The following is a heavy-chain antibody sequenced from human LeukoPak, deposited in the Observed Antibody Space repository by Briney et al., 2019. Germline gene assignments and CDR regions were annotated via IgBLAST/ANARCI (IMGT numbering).Heavy chain of an antibody. Sequence: GGSLRLSCAASGFTFSSYWMSWVRQAPGKGLEWVANIKQDGSEKYYVDSVKGRFTISRYNAKNSLYLQMNSLRAEDTAVYYCAREKEGYCSRTSCYLDYYYYYMDVWGKGTTVTISS. CDR3: AREKEGYCSRTSCYLDYYYYYMDV. D-gene: IGHD2-2*01. CDR2: IKQDGSEK. CDR1: GFTFSSYW. J-gene: IGHJ6*03. V-gene: IGHV3-7*01.